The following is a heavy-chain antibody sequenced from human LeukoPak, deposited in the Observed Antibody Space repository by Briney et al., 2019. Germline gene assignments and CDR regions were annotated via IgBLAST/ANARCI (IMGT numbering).Heavy chain of an antibody. CDR1: GFTFSTCG. J-gene: IGHJ1*01. CDR3: ARDDGYFQH. Sequence: GGSLRLSCAASGFTFSTCGMHWVRQAPGKGLEWVAVTSYDGNKKYYADSVKGRFTISRDNSKNTLYLQMNSLRAEDTAVYYCARDDGYFQHWGQGTLVTVSS. V-gene: IGHV3-33*01. D-gene: IGHD5-24*01. CDR2: TSYDGNKK.